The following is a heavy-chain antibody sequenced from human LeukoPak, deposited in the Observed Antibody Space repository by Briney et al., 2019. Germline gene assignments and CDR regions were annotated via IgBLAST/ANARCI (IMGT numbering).Heavy chain of an antibody. D-gene: IGHD2-2*01. CDR1: GFSFSTCA. CDR3: AKGTLGSCSGAACYEFDN. CDR2: ITATGRDT. J-gene: IGHJ4*02. V-gene: IGHV3-23*01. Sequence: GGSLRLSCAASGFSFSTCAMNWVRQAPGKRLEWVSSITATGRDTYYALSVKGRITISRDNSKNTLYLQMNSLRADDTALYYCAKGTLGSCSGAACYEFDNWGQGTLVTVSS.